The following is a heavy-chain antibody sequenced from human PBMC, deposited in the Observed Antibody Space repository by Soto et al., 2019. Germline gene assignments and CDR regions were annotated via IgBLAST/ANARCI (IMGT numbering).Heavy chain of an antibody. CDR1: GFTFSDYG. J-gene: IGHJ6*02. Sequence: GGSLRLSCAASGFTFSDYGMHWARQAPGKGLEWVALMSYDGTNKYYADSVKGRFTISRDNYNNTLYLQMNSLRAEDTAVYYCSKRGPNHPPDYYYTLDVWGQGTTVTVSS. CDR3: SKRGPNHPPDYYYTLDV. V-gene: IGHV3-30*18. CDR2: MSYDGTNK.